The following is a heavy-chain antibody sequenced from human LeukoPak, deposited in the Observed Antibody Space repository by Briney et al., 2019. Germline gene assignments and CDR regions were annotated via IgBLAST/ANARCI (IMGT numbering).Heavy chain of an antibody. CDR3: AKDQGDFDY. V-gene: IGHV3-30*18. CDR2: ISYDGSNK. J-gene: IGHJ4*02. CDR1: GFTFSRYG. Sequence: GGSLRLSCAASGFTFSRYGMHWVRQAPGKGLEWVAVISYDGSNKFYADSVKGRFTISRGNSKNTLYLQMNSLRTEDTAVYYCAKDQGDFDYWGQGTLVTVSS.